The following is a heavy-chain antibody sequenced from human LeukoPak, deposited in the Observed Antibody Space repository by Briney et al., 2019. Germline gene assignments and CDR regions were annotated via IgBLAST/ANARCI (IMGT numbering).Heavy chain of an antibody. D-gene: IGHD5-24*01. CDR2: LSSSSRNI. V-gene: IGHV3-21*06. Sequence: PGVSLTLSCSASGFTFSSLSMKCDGHAPGKGGEGGATLSSSSRNIYYADSVKGRFTSCRDNAKDSVYLQMNSLRGKDTYVYYCGSGWAVDFWGQGTLVTVSS. CDR1: GFTFSSLS. CDR3: GSGWAVDF. J-gene: IGHJ4*02.